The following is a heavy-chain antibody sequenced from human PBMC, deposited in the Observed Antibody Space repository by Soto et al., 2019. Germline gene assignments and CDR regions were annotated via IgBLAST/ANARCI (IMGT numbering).Heavy chain of an antibody. CDR3: ARDFVVGGPTINYYYGMDV. J-gene: IGHJ6*02. Sequence: GGSLRLSCAASGVTFSSYGMHWVRQAPGKGLEWVAVIWYDGSNTYYADSVKGRFTISRDNSKNTLYLQMNSLGAEDTAVYYCARDFVVGGPTINYYYGMDVWGQGTTVTVSS. CDR1: GVTFSSYG. D-gene: IGHD1-26*01. CDR2: IWYDGSNT. V-gene: IGHV3-33*01.